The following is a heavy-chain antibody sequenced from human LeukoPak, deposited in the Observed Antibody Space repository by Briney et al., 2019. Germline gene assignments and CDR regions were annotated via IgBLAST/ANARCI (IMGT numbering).Heavy chain of an antibody. J-gene: IGHJ4*02. CDR2: IYYSGST. Sequence: PSQTLSLTCTVSGGSISSGGYSWSWIRQHPGKGLEWIGYIYYSGSTYYNPSLKSRVTISADTSKNQFSLKLSSVTAADTAVYYCARARSAAGNFDYLGQGTLVTVSS. CDR1: GGSISSGGYS. CDR3: ARARSAAGNFDY. D-gene: IGHD6-13*01. V-gene: IGHV4-31*03.